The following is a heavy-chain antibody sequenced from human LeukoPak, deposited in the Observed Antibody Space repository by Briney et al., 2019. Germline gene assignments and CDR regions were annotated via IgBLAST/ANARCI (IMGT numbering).Heavy chain of an antibody. D-gene: IGHD6-13*01. CDR3: ARAAAAGTDY. CDR2: IYYSGST. Sequence: SETLSLTCTVSGGSISSYYWSWIRQPPGKGLEWIGYIYYSGSTNYNPSLKSRVTISVDTSKNQFSLKLSSVTAADTAVYYCARAAAAGTDYWGQGTLVTVSS. J-gene: IGHJ4*02. V-gene: IGHV4-59*01. CDR1: GGSISSYY.